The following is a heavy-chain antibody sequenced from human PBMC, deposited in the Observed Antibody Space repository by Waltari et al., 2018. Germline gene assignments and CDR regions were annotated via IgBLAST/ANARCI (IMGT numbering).Heavy chain of an antibody. CDR3: ARGRRSRITNYYYYGMDV. V-gene: IGHV4-34*01. CDR1: GGSFRGSS. CDR2: INHSGST. Sequence: QVQLQQWGAGLLKPSETLSLTCAVNGGSFRGSSRRWTRPPPGRGLEWIGEINHSGSTNYNPSLKSRVTISVDTSKNQFSLKLSSVTAADTAVYYCARGRRSRITNYYYYGMDVWGQGTTVTVSS. D-gene: IGHD1-20*01. J-gene: IGHJ6*02.